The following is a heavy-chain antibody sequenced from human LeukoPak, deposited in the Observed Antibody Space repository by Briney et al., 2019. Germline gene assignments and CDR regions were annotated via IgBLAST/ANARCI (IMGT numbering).Heavy chain of an antibody. V-gene: IGHV5-51*01. J-gene: IGHJ4*02. CDR3: ARLGGYCSSTSCPPPDY. Sequence: GESLKISCKGSGYSFTSYWIGWVRQMPGKGLEWMGIIYPGDSGTRYSPSFQGQVTISADKSISTAYLQWSSLKASDTAMYYCARLGGYCSSTSCPPPDYWGQGTLVTVSS. CDR2: IYPGDSGT. CDR1: GYSFTSYW. D-gene: IGHD2-2*01.